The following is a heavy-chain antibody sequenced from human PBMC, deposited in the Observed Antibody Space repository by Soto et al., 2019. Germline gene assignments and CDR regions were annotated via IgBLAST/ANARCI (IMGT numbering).Heavy chain of an antibody. V-gene: IGHV3-30*18. CDR1: GFTFSDFG. CDR2: ISSDGSNE. CDR3: VKDQVTKDVYYYYGMDV. Sequence: QVQLVESGGGVVQPGRSLRLSCAASGFTFSDFGMHWVRQAPGKGLEWVALISSDGSNEFYADPVKGRFTISRDNSKNTLYLQMSSLRAEDTAIYSCVKDQVTKDVYYYYGMDVWGQGTTVTVSS. D-gene: IGHD1-1*01. J-gene: IGHJ6*02.